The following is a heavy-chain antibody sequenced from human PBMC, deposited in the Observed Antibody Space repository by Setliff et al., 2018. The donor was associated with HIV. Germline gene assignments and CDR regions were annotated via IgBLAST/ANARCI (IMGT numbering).Heavy chain of an antibody. Sequence: GGSLRLSCEVSGFNFKNFEMHWVRQAPGKGLEWLTSISYDGSNKYYADSVKGRFTISRDNSKNTLYLQMNSLRAEDTAVYYCAGSVIGYYYYGMDVWGQGTLVTVSS. CDR2: ISYDGSNK. CDR3: AGSVIGYYYYGMDV. J-gene: IGHJ6*02. V-gene: IGHV3-30*19. D-gene: IGHD3-10*01. CDR1: GFNFKNFE.